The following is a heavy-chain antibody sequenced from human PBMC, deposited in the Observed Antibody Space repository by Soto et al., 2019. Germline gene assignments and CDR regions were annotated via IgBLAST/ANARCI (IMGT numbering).Heavy chain of an antibody. CDR2: IYYSGST. Sequence: QVQLQESGPGLVKPSQTLSLTCTVSGGSISSGGYYWSWIRQHPGKGLEWIGYIYYSGSTYYNPSLTSRVTISVDTSKNQFSLKLSSVTAADTAVYYCARRITIFGVAGWFDPWGQGTLVTVSS. CDR1: GGSISSGGYY. CDR3: ARRITIFGVAGWFDP. J-gene: IGHJ5*02. D-gene: IGHD3-3*01. V-gene: IGHV4-31*03.